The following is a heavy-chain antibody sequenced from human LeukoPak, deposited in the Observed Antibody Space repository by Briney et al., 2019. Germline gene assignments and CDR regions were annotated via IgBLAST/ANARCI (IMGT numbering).Heavy chain of an antibody. J-gene: IGHJ3*02. Sequence: PGGSLRLSCAASGFTFSSYSMNWVREAPGKGLVWVSSISSSNSFIFYAVSVKGRFTISRDNAKNSLYLQMNSLRAEDTALYYCARSIVVPAAISGAFDIWCQGTIVTVSS. CDR2: ISSSNSFI. CDR3: ARSIVVPAAISGAFDI. CDR1: GFTFSSYS. D-gene: IGHD2-2*01. V-gene: IGHV3-21*01.